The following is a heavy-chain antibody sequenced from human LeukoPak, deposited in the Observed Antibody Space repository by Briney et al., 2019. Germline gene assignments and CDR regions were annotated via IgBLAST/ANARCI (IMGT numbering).Heavy chain of an antibody. CDR2: IYSYGKT. D-gene: IGHD3-3*01. J-gene: IGHJ6*03. CDR3: AKSGDFWSGFSHYYYYYMDV. CDR1: GFTFSSYA. Sequence: GGSLRLSCAASGFTFSSYAMSWVRQAPGKGLEWASVIYSYGKTYYADSVKGRFTISRDNSKNTLYLQMNSLRAEDTAVYYCAKSGDFWSGFSHYYYYYMDVWGKGTTVTVSS. V-gene: IGHV3-23*03.